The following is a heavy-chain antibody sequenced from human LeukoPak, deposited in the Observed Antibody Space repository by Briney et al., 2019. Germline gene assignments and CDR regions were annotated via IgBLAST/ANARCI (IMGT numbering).Heavy chain of an antibody. CDR3: ARFDCFGASCHFDH. J-gene: IGHJ4*02. CDR2: IHYTGSA. Sequence: SETLSLTCTVSSGFIGNYYWSWVRQPPGKGLECIAYIHYTGSAGYNPSLKSRVTISVDTSKNQFSLKLRSATAADTAVYYCARFDCFGASCHFDHWGQGTLVPVSS. CDR1: SGFIGNYY. D-gene: IGHD2-2*01. V-gene: IGHV4-59*08.